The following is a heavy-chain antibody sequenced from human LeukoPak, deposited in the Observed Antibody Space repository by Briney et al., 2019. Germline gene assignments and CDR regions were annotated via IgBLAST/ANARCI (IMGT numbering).Heavy chain of an antibody. Sequence: GESLKISCKGSGYSFTSYWISWVRQMPGKGLEWMGIIYPGDSDTRYSPSFQGQVTISADKSISTAYLQWSSLKASDTAMYYCARRKRRYDFWSGYYAFDYWGQGTLVTVSS. D-gene: IGHD3-3*01. CDR3: ARRKRRYDFWSGYYAFDY. J-gene: IGHJ4*02. CDR2: IYPGDSDT. V-gene: IGHV5-51*01. CDR1: GYSFTSYW.